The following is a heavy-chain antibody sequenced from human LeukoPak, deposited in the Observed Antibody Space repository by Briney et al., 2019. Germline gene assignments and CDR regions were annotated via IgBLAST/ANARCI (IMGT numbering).Heavy chain of an antibody. D-gene: IGHD6-19*01. CDR1: GGSISSGGYY. CDR3: ARLAGSGWSHCDY. J-gene: IGHJ4*02. V-gene: IGHV4-31*03. CDR2: ISYSGST. Sequence: SQTLSLTCTVSGGSISSGGYYWSWIRQHPGKGLEWIGHISYSGSTYYNPSLKSRVTISLDTSENQFSLKVSSLTAADTAVYYCARLAGSGWSHCDYWGQGTLVTVSS.